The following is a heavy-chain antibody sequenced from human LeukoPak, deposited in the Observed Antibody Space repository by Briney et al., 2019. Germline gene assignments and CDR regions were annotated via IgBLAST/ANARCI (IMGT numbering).Heavy chain of an antibody. Sequence: QPGGSLRLSCAASGFTFSSYAMSWVRQAPGKGLEWVSAISGSGGSTYYADSVKGRFTISRDNSKNTLYLQMNSLRAEDTAVYYCAKDGRSYYGFGNYFDYWGQGTLVTVSS. CDR3: AKDGRSYYGFGNYFDY. CDR1: GFTFSSYA. J-gene: IGHJ4*02. V-gene: IGHV3-23*01. D-gene: IGHD1-26*01. CDR2: ISGSGGST.